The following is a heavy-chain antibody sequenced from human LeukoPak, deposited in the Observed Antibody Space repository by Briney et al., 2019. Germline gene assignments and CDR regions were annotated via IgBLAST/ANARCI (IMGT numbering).Heavy chain of an antibody. Sequence: ASVKVSCKASGYTFTSYGISWVRQAPGKGLEWMGGFDPEDGETIYAQKFQGRVTMTEDTSTDTAYMELSSLRSEDTAVYYCATRYLYYYDSSGYFYWGQGTLVTVSS. CDR1: GYTFTSYG. J-gene: IGHJ4*02. V-gene: IGHV1-24*01. D-gene: IGHD3-22*01. CDR3: ATRYLYYYDSSGYFY. CDR2: FDPEDGET.